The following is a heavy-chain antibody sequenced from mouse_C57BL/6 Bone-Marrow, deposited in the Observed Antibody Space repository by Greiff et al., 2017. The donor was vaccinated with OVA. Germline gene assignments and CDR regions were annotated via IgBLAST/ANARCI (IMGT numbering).Heavy chain of an antibody. D-gene: IGHD1-2*01. V-gene: IGHV1-9*01. CDR3: ARDYYGPLYAMDY. J-gene: IGHJ4*01. Sequence: VQLQQSGAELMKPGASVKLSCKATGYTFTGYWIEWVKQRPGHGLEWIGDIYPGSGSTNYNEKFKSKATLTVDTSSSTAYMQLSSLTSEDSAVYYCARDYYGPLYAMDYWGQGTSVTVSS. CDR2: IYPGSGST. CDR1: GYTFTGYW.